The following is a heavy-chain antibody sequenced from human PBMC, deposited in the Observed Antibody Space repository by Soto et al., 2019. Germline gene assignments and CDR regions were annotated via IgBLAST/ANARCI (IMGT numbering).Heavy chain of an antibody. CDR2: IYDTRTT. J-gene: IGHJ6*02. V-gene: IGHV4-30-4*08. Sequence: SETLSLTCTVSGGSISSGGYYWSRLRQPPGKGLEWIGYIYDTRTTYYNPSLKSRVTISVDTSNNQFSLKLTSVTAADTAVYYCARDLPPEAKSYYYGMGVWGQGTTVTVSS. CDR3: ARDLPPEAKSYYYGMGV. D-gene: IGHD5-12*01. CDR1: GGSISSGGYY.